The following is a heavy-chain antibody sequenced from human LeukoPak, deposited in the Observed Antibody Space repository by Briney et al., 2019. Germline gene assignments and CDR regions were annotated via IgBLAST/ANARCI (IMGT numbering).Heavy chain of an antibody. D-gene: IGHD2-2*01. J-gene: IGHJ4*02. V-gene: IGHV3-33*01. CDR1: GFTFNSYG. Sequence: GGSLRLSCAASGFTFNSYGMFWVRQAPGKGLEWVAFIWPDGSNKLYGDSVKGRFTISRDNSKNTVYLQMNSLRAEDTTVYYCARDYCRTTSCLESWGQGTLVTVSS. CDR2: IWPDGSNK. CDR3: ARDYCRTTSCLES.